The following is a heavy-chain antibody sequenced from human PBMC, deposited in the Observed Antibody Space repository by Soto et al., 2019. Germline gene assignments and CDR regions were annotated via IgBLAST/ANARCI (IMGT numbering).Heavy chain of an antibody. D-gene: IGHD3-16*01. CDR2: IYHGGNT. J-gene: IGHJ3*01. CDR3: ARVGGGDAFDL. V-gene: IGHV4-30-2*01. Sequence: PSDTLSLTCAFSVDSISTGGYSCSWIRQPPGKGLEWIGYIYHGGNTYYNPSLKSRVTISVDGSRNQFSLQLSSATAADTAVYYCARVGGGDAFDLWGRGTMVSVS. CDR1: VDSISTGGYS.